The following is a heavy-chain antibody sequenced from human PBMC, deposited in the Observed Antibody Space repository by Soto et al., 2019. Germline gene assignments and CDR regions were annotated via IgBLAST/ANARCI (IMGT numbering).Heavy chain of an antibody. V-gene: IGHV2-26*01. CDR3: ARMDGDYNYYGLDV. D-gene: IGHD4-17*01. CDR1: GFSLTNGRMG. Sequence: QVTLKESGPVLVKPTETLTLTCSVSGFSLTNGRMGGSWIRQPPGKALEWLAHFFSDAERSYSTSMQSRLNMYKDSSGSQVVLTMTNMAPAETATYFCARMDGDYNYYGLDVWGHGIAVTVSS. CDR2: FFSDAER. J-gene: IGHJ6*02.